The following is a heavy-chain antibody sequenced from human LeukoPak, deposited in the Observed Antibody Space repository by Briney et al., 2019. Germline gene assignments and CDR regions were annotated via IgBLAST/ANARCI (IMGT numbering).Heavy chain of an antibody. CDR3: ARDVITMVRGVMNVVYYYGMDV. Sequence: SETLSLTCTVSGGSISSYYWSWTRQPPGKGLEWIGYIYYSGSTNYNPSLKSRVTISVDTSKNQFSLKLSSVTAADTAVYYCARDVITMVRGVMNVVYYYGMDVWGQGTTVTVSS. CDR2: IYYSGST. CDR1: GGSISSYY. D-gene: IGHD3-10*01. J-gene: IGHJ6*02. V-gene: IGHV4-59*01.